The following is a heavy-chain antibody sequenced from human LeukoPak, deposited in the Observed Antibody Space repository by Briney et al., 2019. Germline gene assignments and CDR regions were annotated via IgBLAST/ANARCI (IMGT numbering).Heavy chain of an antibody. D-gene: IGHD4-17*01. CDR3: ARAEGYGDYGIDY. V-gene: IGHV4-61*02. J-gene: IGHJ4*02. CDR2: IYTSGST. Sequence: SQTLSLTCTASGVSISSGSYYWSCIRPPAGKGLEWIGRIYTSGSTNYNPSLKSRVTISVDTSKNQFSLKLSSVTAADTAVYYCARAEGYGDYGIDYWGQGTLVTVSS. CDR1: GVSISSGSYY.